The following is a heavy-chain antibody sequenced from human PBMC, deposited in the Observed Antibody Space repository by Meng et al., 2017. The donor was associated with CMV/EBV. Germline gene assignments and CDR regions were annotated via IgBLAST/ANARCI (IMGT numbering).Heavy chain of an antibody. CDR2: IYYSGST. Sequence: QRQGPCQGMVKPSQTLSLTCTVSGGSISRGDYYWSWIRQPPGKGLEWVGYIYYSGSTYYNPSLKSRVTISVDTSKNQFSLKLSSVTAADTAVYYCASSGAREDDYWGQGTLVTVSS. V-gene: IGHV4-30-4*08. CDR1: GGSISRGDYY. CDR3: ASSGAREDDY. D-gene: IGHD5-12*01. J-gene: IGHJ4*02.